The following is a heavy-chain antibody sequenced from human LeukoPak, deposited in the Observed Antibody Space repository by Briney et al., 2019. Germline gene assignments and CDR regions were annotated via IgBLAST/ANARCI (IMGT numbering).Heavy chain of an antibody. CDR2: INHSGST. V-gene: IGHV4-34*01. Sequence: SETLSLTCAVYGGSFSGYYWSWIRQPPGKGLEWIGEINHSGSTNYNPSLKSRVTISVDTSKNQFSLKLSSVTAADTAVYYCASSQYGSGRRYYYYMDVWGKGTTVTVSS. J-gene: IGHJ6*03. D-gene: IGHD3-10*01. CDR1: GGSFSGYY. CDR3: ASSQYGSGRRYYYYMDV.